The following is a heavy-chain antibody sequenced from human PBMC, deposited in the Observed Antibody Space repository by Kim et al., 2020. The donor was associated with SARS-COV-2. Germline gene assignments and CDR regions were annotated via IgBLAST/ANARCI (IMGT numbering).Heavy chain of an antibody. Sequence: GGSLRLSCAASGFTFSSYGMHWVRQAPGKGLEWVAVISYDGSNKYYADSVKGRFTISRDNSKNTLYLQMNSLRAEDTAVYYCAKDLAAAGTNYYYYYYMDVWGKGTTVTVSS. D-gene: IGHD6-13*01. CDR1: GFTFSSYG. J-gene: IGHJ6*03. CDR2: ISYDGSNK. V-gene: IGHV3-30*18. CDR3: AKDLAAAGTNYYYYYYMDV.